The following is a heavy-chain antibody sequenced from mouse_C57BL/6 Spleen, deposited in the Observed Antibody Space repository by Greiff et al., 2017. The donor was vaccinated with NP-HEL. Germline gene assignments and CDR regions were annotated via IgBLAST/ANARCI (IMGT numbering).Heavy chain of an antibody. D-gene: IGHD1-1*01. CDR3: ARHEEASIYYGSSYFDY. V-gene: IGHV1-62-2*01. J-gene: IGHJ2*01. Sequence: QVHVKQSGAELVKPGASVKLSCKASGYTFTEYTIHWVKQRSGQGLEWIGWFYPGSGSIKYNEKFKDKATLTADKSSSTVYMELSRLTSEDSAVYFCARHEEASIYYGSSYFDYWGQGTTLTVSS. CDR2: FYPGSGSI. CDR1: GYTFTEYT.